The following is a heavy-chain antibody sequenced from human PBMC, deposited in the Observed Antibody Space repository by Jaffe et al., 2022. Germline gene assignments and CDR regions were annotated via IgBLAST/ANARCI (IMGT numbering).Heavy chain of an antibody. D-gene: IGHD6-13*01. J-gene: IGHJ5*02. Sequence: QVQLVESGGGVVQPGGSLRLSCAASGFTFSSYGMHWVRQAPGKGLEWVAFIRYDGSNKYYADSVKGRFTISRDNSKNTLYLQMNSLRAEDTAVYYCAKDFIAAAGMPTFDPWGQGTLVTVSS. CDR2: IRYDGSNK. CDR3: AKDFIAAAGMPTFDP. CDR1: GFTFSSYG. V-gene: IGHV3-30*02.